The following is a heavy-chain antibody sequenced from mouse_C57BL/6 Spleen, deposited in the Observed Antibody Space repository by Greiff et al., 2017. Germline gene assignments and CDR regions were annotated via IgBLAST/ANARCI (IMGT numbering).Heavy chain of an antibody. D-gene: IGHD1-1*01. CDR1: GYTFTSYW. Sequence: QVQLQQPGAELVKPGASVKMSCKASGYTFTSYWITWVKQRPGQGLEWIGDIYPGSGSTNYNEKFKSKATLTVDTSSSTAYMQLSSLTSEDSAVYYCARSGTVVTYWYFDVWGTGTTVTVSS. CDR2: IYPGSGST. J-gene: IGHJ1*03. CDR3: ARSGTVVTYWYFDV. V-gene: IGHV1-55*01.